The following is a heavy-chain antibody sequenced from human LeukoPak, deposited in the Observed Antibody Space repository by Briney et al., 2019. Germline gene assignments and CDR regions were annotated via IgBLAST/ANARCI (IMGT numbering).Heavy chain of an antibody. CDR1: GFTLRNYW. Sequence: GGSLRLSCKASGFTLRNYWMHWVRQVPGKRLVWVSRISGDGSVTNYADSVQGRFTISRDNAKNILYLQINSLRSEDTAVYYCARYSSSSGGPSYYLDYWGRGTLVTASS. CDR3: ARYSSSSGGPSYYLDY. J-gene: IGHJ4*01. V-gene: IGHV3-74*01. D-gene: IGHD6-6*01. CDR2: ISGDGSVT.